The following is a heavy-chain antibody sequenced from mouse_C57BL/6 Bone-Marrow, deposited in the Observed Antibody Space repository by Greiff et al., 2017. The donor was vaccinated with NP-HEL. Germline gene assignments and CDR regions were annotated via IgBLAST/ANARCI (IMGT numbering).Heavy chain of an antibody. CDR3: ARPGYYGSSWYFDV. V-gene: IGHV3-6*01. CDR2: ISYDGSN. Sequence: EVKLMESGPGLVKPSQSLSLTCSVTGYSITSGYYWNWIRQFPGNKLEWMGYISYDGSNNYNPSLKNRISITRDTSKNQFVLKLNSVTTEDTATYYCARPGYYGSSWYFDVWGTGTTVTVSS. CDR1: GYSITSGYY. D-gene: IGHD1-1*01. J-gene: IGHJ1*03.